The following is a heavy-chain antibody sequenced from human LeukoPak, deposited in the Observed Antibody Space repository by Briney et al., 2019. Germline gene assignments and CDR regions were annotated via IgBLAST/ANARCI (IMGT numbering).Heavy chain of an antibody. CDR2: ISAYNGYT. CDR3: ARQAGWGHYFDC. CDR1: GYTFSSYG. Sequence: ASVKVSCKASGYTFSSYGISWVRQAPGQGLEWMGGISAYNGYTNYAQKLQGRVTMTTDTSTTTAYMELRSLRSDDTAVYYCARQAGWGHYFDCWGQGTLVTVSS. D-gene: IGHD6-19*01. V-gene: IGHV1-18*01. J-gene: IGHJ4*02.